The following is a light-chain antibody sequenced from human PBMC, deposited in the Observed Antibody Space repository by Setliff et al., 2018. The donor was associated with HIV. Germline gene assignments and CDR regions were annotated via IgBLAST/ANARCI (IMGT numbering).Light chain of an antibody. CDR2: WSS. Sequence: DIVMTQSPASLTVSLGERATINCKSSQSLVDSSKNKNLLAWFQQKPGQPPKLLVYWSSTRELGVPDRFSGSGSGTDFTLTINSLQAEDVAVYYCHQYYSSPPTFGQGTKVDI. CDR1: QSLVDSSKNKNL. J-gene: IGKJ2*01. CDR3: HQYYSSPPT. V-gene: IGKV4-1*01.